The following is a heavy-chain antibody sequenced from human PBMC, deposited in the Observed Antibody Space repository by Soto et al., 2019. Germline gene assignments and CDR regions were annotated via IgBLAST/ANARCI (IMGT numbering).Heavy chain of an antibody. CDR1: GYTFTSYY. D-gene: IGHD1-26*01. CDR3: ARDVGVGATTPEYFQH. CDR2: INPSGGST. Sequence: ASVKVSCKASGYTFTSYYMHWVRQAPGQGLEWMGIINPSGGSTSYAQKFQGRVTMTRDTSTSTVYMELSSLRSEDTAVYYCARDVGVGATTPEYFQHWGQGTLVTVSS. J-gene: IGHJ1*01. V-gene: IGHV1-46*01.